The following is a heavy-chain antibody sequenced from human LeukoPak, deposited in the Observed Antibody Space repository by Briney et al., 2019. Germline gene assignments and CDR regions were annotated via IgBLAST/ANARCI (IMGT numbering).Heavy chain of an antibody. CDR2: ISSSRSYI. J-gene: IGHJ3*02. Sequence: PGGSLRLSCAASGFTFNIYTMNWVRQAPGKGLEWVASISSSRSYIYYADSVKGRFTISRDNAKNSLYLQMNSLRAEDTAVYYCARDHSGSYTGGDAFDIWGQGTMVTVSS. V-gene: IGHV3-21*01. D-gene: IGHD1-26*01. CDR1: GFTFNIYT. CDR3: ARDHSGSYTGGDAFDI.